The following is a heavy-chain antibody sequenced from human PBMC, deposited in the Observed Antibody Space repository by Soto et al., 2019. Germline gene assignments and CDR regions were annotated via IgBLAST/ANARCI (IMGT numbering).Heavy chain of an antibody. D-gene: IGHD4-4*01. Sequence: SVKVSCKASGGTFSSYAISWVRQAPGQGLEWMGGIIPIFGTANYAQKFQGRVTITADESTSTAYMELSSLRSEDTAVYYCARASNMTTVTTGYYGMDVWGQGTTVTVSS. CDR2: IIPIFGTA. CDR1: GGTFSSYA. V-gene: IGHV1-69*13. J-gene: IGHJ6*02. CDR3: ARASNMTTVTTGYYGMDV.